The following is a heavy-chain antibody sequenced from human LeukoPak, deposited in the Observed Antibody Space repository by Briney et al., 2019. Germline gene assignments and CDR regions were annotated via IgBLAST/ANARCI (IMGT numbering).Heavy chain of an antibody. J-gene: IGHJ3*02. Sequence: ASVKVSCKASGGTFSSYAISWVRQAPGQGLEWMGGIIPIFGTANYAQKFQGRVTITADESTSTAYMELSSLRSEDTAVYYCARENGYDSSGYEVAFDIWGQGTMVTVSS. CDR3: ARENGYDSSGYEVAFDI. CDR2: IIPIFGTA. D-gene: IGHD3-22*01. CDR1: GGTFSSYA. V-gene: IGHV1-69*13.